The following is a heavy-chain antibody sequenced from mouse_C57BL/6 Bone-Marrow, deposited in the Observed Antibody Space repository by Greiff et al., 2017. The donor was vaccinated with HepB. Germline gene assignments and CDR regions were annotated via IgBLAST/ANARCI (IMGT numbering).Heavy chain of an antibody. V-gene: IGHV3-1*01. CDR3: ARTGTTVVARGYYYAMDY. D-gene: IGHD1-1*01. J-gene: IGHJ4*01. Sequence: EVKLLESGPGMVKPSQSLSLTCTVTGYSITSGYDWHWIRHFPGNKLEWMGYISYSGSTNYNPSLKSRISITHDTSKNHFFLKLNSVTTEDTATYYCARTGTTVVARGYYYAMDYWGQGTSVTVSS. CDR2: ISYSGST. CDR1: GYSITSGYD.